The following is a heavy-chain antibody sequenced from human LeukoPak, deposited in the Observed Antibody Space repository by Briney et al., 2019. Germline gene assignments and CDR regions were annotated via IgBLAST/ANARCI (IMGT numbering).Heavy chain of an antibody. V-gene: IGHV1-18*01. Sequence: ASVKVSCKASGYTLTSYGISWVRQAPGQGLEWMGWISAYNGNTNYAQKLQGRVTMTTDTSTSTAYMELRSLRSDDTAVYYCARGVATITPLQINNFDYWGQGTLVTVSS. D-gene: IGHD5-12*01. CDR1: GYTLTSYG. J-gene: IGHJ4*02. CDR3: ARGVATITPLQINNFDY. CDR2: ISAYNGNT.